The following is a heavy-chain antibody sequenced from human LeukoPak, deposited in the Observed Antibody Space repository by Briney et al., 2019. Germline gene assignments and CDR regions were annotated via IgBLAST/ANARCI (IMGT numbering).Heavy chain of an antibody. D-gene: IGHD7-27*01. J-gene: IGHJ6*03. CDR3: ARSLGSYYYYYYMDV. V-gene: IGHV3-48*01. Sequence: GGSLRLSCAASGFTFSSYSMNWVRQAPGKGLGWVSYISSSSSTIYYADSVKGRFTISRDNAKNSLYLQMNSLRAEDTAVYYCARSLGSYYYYYYMDVWGKGTTVTVSS. CDR1: GFTFSSYS. CDR2: ISSSSSTI.